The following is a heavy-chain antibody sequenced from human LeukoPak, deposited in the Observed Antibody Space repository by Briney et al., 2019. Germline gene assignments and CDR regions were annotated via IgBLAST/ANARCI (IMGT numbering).Heavy chain of an antibody. J-gene: IGHJ4*02. CDR3: ARNPIAAAAHFDY. CDR2: IYTSGST. Sequence: SETLSLTCTVSGGSISSGSYYWSWIRQPAGKGLEWIGRIYTSGSTNYNPSLKSRVTISVDTSKNQFSLKLSSVTAADTAVYYCARNPIAAAAHFDYWGQGTLVTVSS. V-gene: IGHV4-61*02. CDR1: GGSISSGSYY. D-gene: IGHD6-13*01.